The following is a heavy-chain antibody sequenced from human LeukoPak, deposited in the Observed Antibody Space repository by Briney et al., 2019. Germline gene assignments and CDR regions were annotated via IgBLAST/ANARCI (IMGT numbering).Heavy chain of an antibody. J-gene: IGHJ6*02. CDR2: ISGSGGST. CDR3: ARAPHYSNYGPYYYGMDA. D-gene: IGHD4-11*01. CDR1: GFTFSSYA. Sequence: GGSLRLSCAASGFTFSSYAMSWVRQAPGKGLEWVSAISGSGGSTYYADSVKGRFTISRDNSKNTLYLQMNSLRAEDTAVYYCARAPHYSNYGPYYYGMDAWGQGTTVTVSS. V-gene: IGHV3-23*01.